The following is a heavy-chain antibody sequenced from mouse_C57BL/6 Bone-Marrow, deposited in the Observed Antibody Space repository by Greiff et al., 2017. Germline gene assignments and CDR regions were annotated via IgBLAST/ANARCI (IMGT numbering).Heavy chain of an antibody. CDR2: FHPYNDDT. CDR3: ARGGNYGGYYFDY. J-gene: IGHJ2*01. V-gene: IGHV1-47*01. D-gene: IGHD2-1*01. Sequence: VQLQESGAELVKPGASVKMSCKASGYTFTTYPIEWMKQNHGKSLEWIGNFHPYNDDTKYNEKFKGKVTLTVEKSSSTVYLELSRLTSDDSAVYYCARGGNYGGYYFDYWGQGTTLTVSS. CDR1: GYTFTTYP.